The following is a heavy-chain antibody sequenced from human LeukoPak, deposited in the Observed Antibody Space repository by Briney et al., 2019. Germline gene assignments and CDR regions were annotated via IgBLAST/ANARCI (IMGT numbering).Heavy chain of an antibody. J-gene: IGHJ6*03. CDR3: AYTMLPYCGSGDLYYYYMDV. D-gene: IGHD3-10*01. CDR1: GGTFSSYT. CDR2: IIPVFGTA. Sequence: SVKVSCKASGGTFSSYTINWVRQAPGQGLEWMGGIIPVFGTANYAQKFQGRVTITTDESTSTAYMELSSLRSEDTAVYYCAYTMLPYCGSGDLYYYYMDVWGKGTTVTVSS. V-gene: IGHV1-69*05.